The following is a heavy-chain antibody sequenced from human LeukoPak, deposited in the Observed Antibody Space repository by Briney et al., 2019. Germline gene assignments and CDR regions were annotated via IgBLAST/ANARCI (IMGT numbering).Heavy chain of an antibody. V-gene: IGHV3-23*01. CDR2: ISGSGGST. J-gene: IGHJ4*02. Sequence: EGSLRLSCAASGFTFSSYAMSWVRQATGKGLEWVSAISGSGGSTYYADSVKGRFTISRDNSKNTLYLQMNSLRAEDTAVYYCAKGGDSSSWYYYFDYWGQGTLVTVSS. CDR3: AKGGDSSSWYYYFDY. D-gene: IGHD6-13*01. CDR1: GFTFSSYA.